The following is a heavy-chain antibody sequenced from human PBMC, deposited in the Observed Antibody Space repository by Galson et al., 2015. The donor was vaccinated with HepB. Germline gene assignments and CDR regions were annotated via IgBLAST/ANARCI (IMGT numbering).Heavy chain of an antibody. CDR3: ARVGVSAMYSYGMDV. CDR1: GFTFSSYW. Sequence: SLRLSCAASGFTFSSYWMHWVRQAPGKGLVWVSRINSDGSSTSYADSVKGRFTISRDNAKNTLYLQMNSLRAEDTAVYYCARVGVSAMYSYGMDVWGQGTTVTVS. J-gene: IGHJ6*02. CDR2: INSDGSST. D-gene: IGHD2-2*01. V-gene: IGHV3-74*01.